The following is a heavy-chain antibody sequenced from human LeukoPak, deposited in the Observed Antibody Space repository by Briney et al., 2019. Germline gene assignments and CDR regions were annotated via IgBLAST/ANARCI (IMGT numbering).Heavy chain of an antibody. V-gene: IGHV5-51*01. CDR1: GYSFTSYW. J-gene: IGHJ4*02. Sequence: GESLQISCKGSGYSFTSYWIGWVRQMPGKGLEWMGIIYPGDSDTRYSPSFQGQVTISADKSISTAYLQWSSLKASDTAMYYCARVYDSSGYYPEYFDYWGQGTLVTVSS. D-gene: IGHD3-22*01. CDR3: ARVYDSSGYYPEYFDY. CDR2: IYPGDSDT.